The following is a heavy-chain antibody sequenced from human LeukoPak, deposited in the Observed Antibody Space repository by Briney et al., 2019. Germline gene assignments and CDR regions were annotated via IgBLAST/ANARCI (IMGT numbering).Heavy chain of an antibody. CDR3: ARDYYDSSENAFDI. CDR2: IYYSGST. D-gene: IGHD3-22*01. J-gene: IGHJ3*02. CDR1: GGSISSYY. V-gene: IGHV4-59*01. Sequence: KPSETLSLTCTVSGGSISSYYWSWIRQPPGKGLEWIGYIYYSGSTNYNPSLKSRVTISVDTSKNQFSPKLSSVTAADTAVYYCARDYYDSSENAFDIWGQGTMVTVSS.